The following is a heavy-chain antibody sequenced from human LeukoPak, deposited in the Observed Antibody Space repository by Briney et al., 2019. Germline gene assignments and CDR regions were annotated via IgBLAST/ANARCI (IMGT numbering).Heavy chain of an antibody. V-gene: IGHV4-38-2*02. Sequence: SETLSLTCAVSGYSITRGYYGGRIRPPPGKGLEWIGSIYHSGSTYYNPSLKSRVTISVDTSKNQFSLKLSSVTAADTAVYYCARELRSGYIMCNWFDPWGQGTLVTVSS. CDR1: GYSITRGYY. D-gene: IGHD3-3*01. J-gene: IGHJ5*02. CDR3: ARELRSGYIMCNWFDP. CDR2: IYHSGST.